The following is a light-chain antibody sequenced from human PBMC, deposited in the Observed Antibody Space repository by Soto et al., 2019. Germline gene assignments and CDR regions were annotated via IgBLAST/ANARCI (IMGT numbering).Light chain of an antibody. CDR2: DAS. CDR1: QGISSA. CDR3: QQFNSYPIT. Sequence: AIPLTQSPSSLSASVGDRVTITCRASQGISSALAWYQQKPGKAPKLLIYDASSLESGVPSRFSGSGSGTDFTLTISSLQPDDFATYYCQQFNSYPITFGQGTRLEIK. J-gene: IGKJ5*01. V-gene: IGKV1-13*02.